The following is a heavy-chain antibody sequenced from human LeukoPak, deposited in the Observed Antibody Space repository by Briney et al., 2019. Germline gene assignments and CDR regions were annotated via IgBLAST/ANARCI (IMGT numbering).Heavy chain of an antibody. D-gene: IGHD6-6*01. J-gene: IGHJ4*02. CDR2: IRSKAKNYAT. CDR1: GFTFSGSA. Sequence: PGGSLRLSCAASGFTFSGSAMHWVRQASGKGLEWVARIRSKAKNYATAYAASVKGRFTISRGDSKNTAYLQMNSLKTEDTAVYFCTRLEYSSSQLFDYWGQGTLVTVSS. V-gene: IGHV3-73*01. CDR3: TRLEYSSSQLFDY.